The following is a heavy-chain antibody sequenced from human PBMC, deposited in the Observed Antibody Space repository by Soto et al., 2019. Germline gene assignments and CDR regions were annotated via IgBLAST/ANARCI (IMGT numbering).Heavy chain of an antibody. CDR2: ISAYNGNT. CDR3: ARDNDVFTGYSLDY. J-gene: IGHJ4*02. Sequence: QVQLVQSEAEVKKPGASVKVSCRASGYIFVNYGISWVRQAPGQGLEWMGWISAYNGNTKYAQEFQGRVTMTRDTSTSTAYMALGSLRSDDTAVYYCARDNDVFTGYSLDYWGQGTLVTVSS. V-gene: IGHV1-18*01. D-gene: IGHD3-9*01. CDR1: GYIFVNYG.